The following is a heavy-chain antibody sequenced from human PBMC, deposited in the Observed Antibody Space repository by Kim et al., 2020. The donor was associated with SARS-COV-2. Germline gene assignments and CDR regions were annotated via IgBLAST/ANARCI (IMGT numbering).Heavy chain of an antibody. CDR3: ARRFGRYFDWLSRAFDY. Sequence: SQTLSLTCAVYGGSFSGYYWSWLRQPPGKGLEWIGEINHSGSTNYNPSLKSRVTISVDTSKNQFSLKLSSVTAADTAVYYCARRFGRYFDWLSRAFDYWGQGTLVTVSS. CDR1: GGSFSGYY. J-gene: IGHJ4*02. V-gene: IGHV4-34*01. D-gene: IGHD3-9*01. CDR2: INHSGST.